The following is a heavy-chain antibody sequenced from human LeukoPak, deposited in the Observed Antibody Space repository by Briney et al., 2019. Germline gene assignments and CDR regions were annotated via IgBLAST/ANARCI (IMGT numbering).Heavy chain of an antibody. J-gene: IGHJ6*02. V-gene: IGHV3-48*04. CDR2: ISSSSSTI. CDR3: ARGGTYYYYGMDV. Sequence: PGGSLRLSCAASGFTFSSYSMNRVRQAPGKGLEWVSYISSSSSTIYYADSVKGRFTISRDNAKNSLYLQMNSLRAEDTAVYYCARGGTYYYYGMDVWGQGTTVTVSS. CDR1: GFTFSSYS.